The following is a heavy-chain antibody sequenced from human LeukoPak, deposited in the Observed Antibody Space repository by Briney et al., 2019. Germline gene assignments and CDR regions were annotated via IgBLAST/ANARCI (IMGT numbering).Heavy chain of an antibody. CDR1: GFTFSRSW. V-gene: IGHV3-7*02. CDR3: AKSLWFGDGDFDY. D-gene: IGHD3-10*01. Sequence: GGSLRLSCAASGFTFSRSWMTWVRQAPGKGLEWVANIKQDGSEKNYVDSVKGRFTISRDNSKNTLYLQMNSLRAEDTAVYYCAKSLWFGDGDFDYWGQGTLVTVSS. CDR2: IKQDGSEK. J-gene: IGHJ4*02.